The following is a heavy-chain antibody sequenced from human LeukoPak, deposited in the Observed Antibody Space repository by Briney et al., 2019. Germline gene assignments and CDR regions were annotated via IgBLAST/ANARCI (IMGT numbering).Heavy chain of an antibody. CDR3: AKGIAAAGTGFAFDY. D-gene: IGHD6-13*01. Sequence: GGSLRLSCAASGFTFSNYWMHWVRQVPGKGLVWVSRINDDGSATFYADSVKGRFTISRDNSKNTLYLQMNSLRAEDTAVYYCAKGIAAAGTGFAFDYWGQGTLVTVSS. CDR2: INDDGSAT. V-gene: IGHV3-74*01. J-gene: IGHJ4*02. CDR1: GFTFSNYW.